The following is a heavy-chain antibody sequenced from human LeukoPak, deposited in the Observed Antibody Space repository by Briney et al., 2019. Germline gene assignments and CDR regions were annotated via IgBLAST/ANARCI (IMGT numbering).Heavy chain of an antibody. D-gene: IGHD3-9*01. V-gene: IGHV3-11*01. CDR2: ISSSGGST. CDR1: GFTFSDSY. Sequence: GGSLRLSCAASGFTFSDSYMSWIRQAPGKGLERLSYISSSGGSTYYAVSVKGRFTISRDNANNSLYLQMNSLRADDTAIYYCATGKRRYSNWGQGTLVTVSS. J-gene: IGHJ4*02. CDR3: ATGKRRYSN.